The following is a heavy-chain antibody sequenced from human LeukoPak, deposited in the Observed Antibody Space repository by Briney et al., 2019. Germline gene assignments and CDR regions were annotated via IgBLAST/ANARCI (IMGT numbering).Heavy chain of an antibody. V-gene: IGHV1-18*01. D-gene: IGHD5-24*01. J-gene: IGHJ4*02. CDR3: ARGGYKDADWDFDY. CDR2: ISAYNGNT. Sequence: ASAKVSCKASGYSFSSYGISWVRQAPGQGLEYMGWISAYNGNTNFGQKVQGRVTMTTDTSTSTAYMELKHLRSDDTAVYYCARGGYKDADWDFDYWGQGTLVTVSS. CDR1: GYSFSSYG.